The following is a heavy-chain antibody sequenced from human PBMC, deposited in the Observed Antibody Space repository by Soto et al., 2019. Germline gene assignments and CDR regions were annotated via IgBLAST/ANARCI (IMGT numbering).Heavy chain of an antibody. CDR2: ISSSDKYI. CDR1: GFTFSNFG. D-gene: IGHD2-21*02. V-gene: IGHV3-21*01. Sequence: GGSLRLSCVASGFTFSNFGLNWVRPAPGKGLEWVSSISSSDKYIYYADSVKGRFTISRDNAKNSLSLQMNSLRADDTAVYYCARVFCRGDCYSPLDYWGQGTLVTVSS. CDR3: ARVFCRGDCYSPLDY. J-gene: IGHJ4*02.